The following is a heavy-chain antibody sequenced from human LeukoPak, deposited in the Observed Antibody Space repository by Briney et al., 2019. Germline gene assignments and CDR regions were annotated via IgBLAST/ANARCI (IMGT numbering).Heavy chain of an antibody. CDR3: TADLPPPRGYDYPFDY. V-gene: IGHV3-15*01. D-gene: IGHD5-12*01. CDR1: GFTFANAW. Sequence: GGSLRLSCAASGFTFANAWMSWVRQAPGRGLECVGRIKSKTDGETTDYAAPVKGRFTISRDDSKNMLYLQMNSLKSEDTAVYYCTADLPPPRGYDYPFDYWGQGSLVTVSS. J-gene: IGHJ4*02. CDR2: IKSKTDGETT.